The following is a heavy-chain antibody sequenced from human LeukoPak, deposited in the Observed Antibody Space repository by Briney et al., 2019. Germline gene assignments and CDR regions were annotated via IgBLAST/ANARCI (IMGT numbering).Heavy chain of an antibody. CDR2: TKPDGSAE. CDR1: GFSFRNYW. J-gene: IGHJ4*02. V-gene: IGHV3-7*01. CDR3: ARDGGLHTNFDY. D-gene: IGHD2-15*01. Sequence: GGTLRLSCAASGFSFRNYWMGWVRQAPGKGLEWVANTKPDGSAEYYADSVRGRFTASRDNANNLLYLQMNRLRAEDTAVYYCARDGGLHTNFDYWGQGTLLTVSS.